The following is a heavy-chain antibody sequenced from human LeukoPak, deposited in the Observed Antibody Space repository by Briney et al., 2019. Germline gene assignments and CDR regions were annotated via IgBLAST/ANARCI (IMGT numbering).Heavy chain of an antibody. CDR1: GYIFTAYD. Sequence: ASVKVSCKASGYIFTAYDLHWVRQAPGQGLEWMGRIIPNSGATNYAQNFQGRVTLTRDTSISTAYMELSRLSPDDTAVYYCARGISGGFGIWGQGTMVTVSS. D-gene: IGHD2-21*01. V-gene: IGHV1-2*06. CDR3: ARGISGGFGI. J-gene: IGHJ3*02. CDR2: IIPNSGAT.